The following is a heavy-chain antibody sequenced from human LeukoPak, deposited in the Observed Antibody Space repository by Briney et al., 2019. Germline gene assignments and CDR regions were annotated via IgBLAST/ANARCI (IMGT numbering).Heavy chain of an antibody. J-gene: IGHJ4*02. V-gene: IGHV4-4*09. D-gene: IGHD6-13*01. Sequence: SETLSLTCTVSGGSISSYYWSWIRRPPGKGLEWVGYIYTSGATNYNPSLKSRVTISVDTSKNQFSLKLSSVTAADTAVYYCARIPEYSSSWQYYFDYWGQGTLVTVSS. CDR3: ARIPEYSSSWQYYFDY. CDR1: GGSISSYY. CDR2: IYTSGAT.